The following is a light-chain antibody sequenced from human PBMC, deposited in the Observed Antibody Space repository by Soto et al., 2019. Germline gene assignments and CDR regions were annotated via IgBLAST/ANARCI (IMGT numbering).Light chain of an antibody. J-gene: IGKJ2*01. CDR3: QQHGYLPYT. CDR1: QSVGNNQ. CDR2: GAS. V-gene: IGKV3-20*01. Sequence: EIVWTQSPGTLSLSPGESAPLSCRASQSVGNNQLAWYQQKPGQAPRLLIYGASSRAAGIPDRFGGSGSGTDFTLTISRLAPEDFAVYYCQQHGYLPYTVAQGTKVDI.